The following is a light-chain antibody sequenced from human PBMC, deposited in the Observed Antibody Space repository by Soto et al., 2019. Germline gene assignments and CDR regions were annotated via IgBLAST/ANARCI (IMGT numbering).Light chain of an antibody. V-gene: IGKV4-1*01. CDR2: WAS. Sequence: DIVMTQSPDSLAVSLGERATINCKSSQSVLYSSNNKNYLTWYQQKPGQPPNLLIYWASTRESGVPDRFSGSGSGTDFTLTISSLQAEDVAVYYCQQYCSTPWTFGQGTKVDIK. J-gene: IGKJ1*01. CDR3: QQYCSTPWT. CDR1: QSVLYSSNNKNY.